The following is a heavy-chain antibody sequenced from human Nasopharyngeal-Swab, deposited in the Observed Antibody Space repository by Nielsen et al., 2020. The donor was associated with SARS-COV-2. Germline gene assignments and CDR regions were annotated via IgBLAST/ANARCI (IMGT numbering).Heavy chain of an antibody. CDR1: GFTFSSYW. Sequence: GESLKISCAASGFTFSSYWMSWVRQAPGKGLEWVANIKQDGSEKYYVDSVKGRFTISRDNAKNSLYLQMNSLRAEDTAVYYCARGGGDYLPIDSWGQGTLVTVSS. CDR2: IKQDGSEK. J-gene: IGHJ4*02. V-gene: IGHV3-7*01. CDR3: ARGGGDYLPIDS. D-gene: IGHD4-17*01.